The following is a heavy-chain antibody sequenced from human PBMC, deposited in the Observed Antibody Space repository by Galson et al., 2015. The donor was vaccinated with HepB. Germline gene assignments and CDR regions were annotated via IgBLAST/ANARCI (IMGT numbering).Heavy chain of an antibody. V-gene: IGHV3-30*18. CDR1: GFTFSSYG. Sequence: LRLSCAASGFTFSSYGMHWVRQAPGKGLEWVAVISYDGSNKYYADSVKGRFTISRDNSKNTLYLQMNSLRAEDTAVYYCAKDQWLVRRYFDYWGQGTLVTVSS. CDR2: ISYDGSNK. J-gene: IGHJ4*02. CDR3: AKDQWLVRRYFDY. D-gene: IGHD6-19*01.